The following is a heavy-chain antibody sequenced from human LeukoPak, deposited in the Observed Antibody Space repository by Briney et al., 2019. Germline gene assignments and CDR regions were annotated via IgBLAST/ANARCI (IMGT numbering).Heavy chain of an antibody. J-gene: IGHJ4*02. CDR2: ISGSGGGT. Sequence: GGSLRLSCVGSEFSFTNYAMSWVRQAPGRGLEWVSSISGSGGGTYYADSVKGRFTISRDNAKNSLYLQMNSLRAEDTAVYYCARDQSMVRGVLQFDYWGQGTLVTVSS. D-gene: IGHD3-10*01. CDR3: ARDQSMVRGVLQFDY. CDR1: EFSFTNYA. V-gene: IGHV3-23*01.